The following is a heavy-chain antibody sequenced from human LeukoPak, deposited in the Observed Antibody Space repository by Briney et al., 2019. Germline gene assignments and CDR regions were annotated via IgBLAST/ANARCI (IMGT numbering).Heavy chain of an antibody. CDR1: GFTVISNY. CDR3: ARVLAVALDY. D-gene: IGHD6-19*01. J-gene: IGHJ4*02. V-gene: IGHV3-53*01. CDR2: IYSGGST. Sequence: GGSLSLSCAASGFTVISNYMSWVRQAPGKGLEWVSVIYSGGSTYYADSVKGRFTISRDNSKNTLYLQMNSLRAEDTAVYYCARVLAVALDYWGQGTLVTVSS.